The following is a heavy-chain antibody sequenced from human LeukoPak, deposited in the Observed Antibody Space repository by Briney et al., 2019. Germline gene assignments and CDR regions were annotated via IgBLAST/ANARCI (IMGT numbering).Heavy chain of an antibody. CDR3: ARLYNWNYYFDY. V-gene: IGHV4-39*01. CDR1: GGSISSSSYY. CDR2: IYYSGST. D-gene: IGHD1-7*01. J-gene: IGHJ4*02. Sequence: PSETLSLTCTVSGGSISSSSYYWGWIRQPPGTGLEWIGSIYYSGSTYYNPSLKSRVTISVDTSKNQFSLKLSSVTAADTAVYYCARLYNWNYYFDYWGQGTLVTVSS.